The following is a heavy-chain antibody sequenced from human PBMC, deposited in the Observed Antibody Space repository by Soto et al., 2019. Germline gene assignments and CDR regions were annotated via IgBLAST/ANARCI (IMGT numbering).Heavy chain of an antibody. CDR1: GGSISSGDYY. CDR2: IYYSGST. J-gene: IGHJ6*01. V-gene: IGHV4-30-4*01. CDR3: ARAKEDYYYGMDV. Sequence: SETLSLTCTVSGGSISSGDYYWNWIRQPPGKGLEWIGYIYYSGSTYYNPSLKSRVTISVDTSKNQFSLKLSSVTAADTAVYYCARAKEDYYYGMDVWGQGTTVT.